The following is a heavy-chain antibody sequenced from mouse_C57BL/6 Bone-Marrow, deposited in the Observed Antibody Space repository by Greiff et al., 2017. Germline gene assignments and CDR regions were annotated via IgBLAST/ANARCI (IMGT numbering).Heavy chain of an antibody. J-gene: IGHJ1*03. D-gene: IGHD1-1*01. CDR1: GYAFRSYW. Sequence: VQLQQSGAELVKPGASVKISCKASGYAFRSYWMNWVKQRPGKGLEWIGQIYPGDGDTNYNGKFKGKATLTADKSSSTAYMQLSSLTSEDSAVYFCARLNYYGSSYGYFDVWGTGTTVTVSS. V-gene: IGHV1-80*01. CDR2: IYPGDGDT. CDR3: ARLNYYGSSYGYFDV.